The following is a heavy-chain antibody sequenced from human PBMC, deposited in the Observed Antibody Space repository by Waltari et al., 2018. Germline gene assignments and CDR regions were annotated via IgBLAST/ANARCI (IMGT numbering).Heavy chain of an antibody. J-gene: IGHJ4*02. Sequence: QLQLQESGPGLVNPSETLSLTCTVSGDSINRDNYYWARIRRPPGKGLEWIGSIYYRGTTYDSPSINSRVTISIDTSRKQFSLKLTSVTAADTATYDWASYDIWNGYYLDWWGQGTLVTVSS. D-gene: IGHD3-3*01. CDR3: ASYDIWNGYYLDW. V-gene: IGHV4-39*01. CDR2: IYYRGTT. CDR1: GDSINRDNYY.